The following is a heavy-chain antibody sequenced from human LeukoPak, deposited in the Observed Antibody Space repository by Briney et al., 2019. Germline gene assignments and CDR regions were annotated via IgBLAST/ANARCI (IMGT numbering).Heavy chain of an antibody. CDR2: IIPIFGTA. D-gene: IGHD4-17*01. V-gene: IGHV1-69*06. Sequence: SVKVSCKASGYTFTGYYMHWVRQAPGQGLEWMGGIIPIFGTANYAQKFQGRVTITADKSTSTAYMELSSLRSEDTAVYYCARSDGRSGDYLWGQGTLVTVSS. J-gene: IGHJ4*02. CDR1: GYTFTGYY. CDR3: ARSDGRSGDYL.